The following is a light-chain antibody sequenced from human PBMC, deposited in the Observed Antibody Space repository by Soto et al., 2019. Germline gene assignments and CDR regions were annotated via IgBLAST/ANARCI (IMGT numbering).Light chain of an antibody. J-gene: IGLJ2*01. V-gene: IGLV3-21*02. Sequence: ELTQPPSRTVGPGQTASIASGSTSIGIKGCYWYQQKAGQAPVLVVSDDSDRPSGILEGFSGSKSGNTATLTINRVEAGDEGDYYCQVWDSSSDHSGVFGGGTKVTVL. CDR3: QVWDSSSDHSGV. CDR1: SIGIKG. CDR2: DDS.